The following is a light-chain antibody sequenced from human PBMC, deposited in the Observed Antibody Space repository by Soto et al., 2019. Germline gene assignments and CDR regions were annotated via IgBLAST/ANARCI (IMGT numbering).Light chain of an antibody. J-gene: IGLJ1*01. Sequence: QSVLTQPRSVSGSPGQSVTISCTRTSSDVDNYNNVSWYQQHPGKAPKLLIYVVNKRPSGVPYRFSGSKSGNTASLTISGLQAGDEADYYCCSYACTYTRVFGTGTKLTVL. CDR2: VVN. V-gene: IGLV2-11*01. CDR1: SSDVDNYNN. CDR3: CSYACTYTRV.